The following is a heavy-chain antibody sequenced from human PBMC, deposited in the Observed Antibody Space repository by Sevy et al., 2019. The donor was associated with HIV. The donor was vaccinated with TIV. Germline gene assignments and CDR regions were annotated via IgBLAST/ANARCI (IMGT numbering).Heavy chain of an antibody. CDR2: MSPGDSDP. CDR3: ARLDSYSIGWSPRYYFDY. J-gene: IGHJ4*02. V-gene: IGHV5-51*01. CDR1: AYTFTTHW. D-gene: IGHD6-19*01. Sequence: GESLKISCKVSAYTFTTHWIGWVRQMPGKGLEWMGIMSPGDSDPRYNPSFQGQVTMSVDKSVSTAYLQWHSLETSDTAIYYCARLDSYSIGWSPRYYFDYWGQGTLVTVS.